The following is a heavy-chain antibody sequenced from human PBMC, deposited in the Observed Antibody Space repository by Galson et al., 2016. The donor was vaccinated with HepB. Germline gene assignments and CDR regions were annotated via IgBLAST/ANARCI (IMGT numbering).Heavy chain of an antibody. CDR3: ARSRPREGGYFYVMDG. CDR2: VSYDVNRR. CDR1: GFTFSNYA. D-gene: IGHD5-24*01. V-gene: IGHV3-30*04. Sequence: SLRLSCAASGFTFSNYAMHWVRQAPGKGLEWVAVVSYDVNRRYYADSVKGRFTSSRDNSKNTLYMEAHRLRGEDTAIPYWARSRPREGGYFYVMDGWGNGTTV. J-gene: IGHJ6*04.